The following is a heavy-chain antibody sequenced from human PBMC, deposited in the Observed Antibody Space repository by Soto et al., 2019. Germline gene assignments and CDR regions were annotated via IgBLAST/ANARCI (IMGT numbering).Heavy chain of an antibody. CDR1: GYTFTSHW. D-gene: IGHD1-1*01. Sequence: PGESLKISCKGSGYTFTSHWIGWARQMPGKGLEWMGIIYPGDSDTRYSPSSQGQVTISADKSISTAYLQWSSLKASDTAIYYCASQVRYSWSMGVWGQGTTVTVSS. CDR3: ASQVRYSWSMGV. V-gene: IGHV5-51*01. J-gene: IGHJ6*02. CDR2: IYPGDSDT.